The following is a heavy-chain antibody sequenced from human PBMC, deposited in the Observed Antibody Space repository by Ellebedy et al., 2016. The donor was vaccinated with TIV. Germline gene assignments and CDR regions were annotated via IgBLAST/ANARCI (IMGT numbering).Heavy chain of an antibody. Sequence: GESLKISCAASGFTFSSYWMSWVRQAPGKGLEWVANIKQDGSEKYYVDSVKGRFTISRDNAKNSLYLQMNSLRAEDTAVYYCARGIERQLVFPDYWGQGTLVTVSS. J-gene: IGHJ4*02. D-gene: IGHD6-13*01. V-gene: IGHV3-7*04. CDR2: IKQDGSEK. CDR3: ARGIERQLVFPDY. CDR1: GFTFSSYW.